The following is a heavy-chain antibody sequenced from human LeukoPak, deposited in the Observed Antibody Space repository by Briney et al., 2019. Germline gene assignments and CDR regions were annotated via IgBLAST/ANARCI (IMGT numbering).Heavy chain of an antibody. CDR1: GGSISSYY. CDR2: IYTSGST. Sequence: SSETLSLTCTVSGGSISSYYWSWIRQPAGKGLEWIGRIYTSGSTNYNPSLKSRVTMSVDTSKNQFSLKLSSVTAADTAVYYCARAGDIVVVPAAITSDDAFDIWGQGTLVTVSS. J-gene: IGHJ3*02. D-gene: IGHD2-2*01. V-gene: IGHV4-4*07. CDR3: ARAGDIVVVPAAITSDDAFDI.